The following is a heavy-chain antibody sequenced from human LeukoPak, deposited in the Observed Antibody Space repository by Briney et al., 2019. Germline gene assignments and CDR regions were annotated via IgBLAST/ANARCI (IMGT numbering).Heavy chain of an antibody. J-gene: IGHJ3*02. Sequence: PSETLSLTCTVSGGSISSSSYYWGWIRQPPGKGLEWIGSIYYSGSTYYNPSLKSRVTMSVDTSKNQFSLKLSSVTAVDTAVYYCARDRTELRFLEWLTEVGAFDIWGQRTMVTVSS. CDR3: ARDRTELRFLEWLTEVGAFDI. CDR1: GGSISSSSYY. CDR2: IYYSGST. V-gene: IGHV4-39*07. D-gene: IGHD3-3*01.